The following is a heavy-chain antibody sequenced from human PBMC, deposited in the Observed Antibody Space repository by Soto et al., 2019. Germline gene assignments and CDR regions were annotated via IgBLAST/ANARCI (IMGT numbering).Heavy chain of an antibody. Sequence: PGGSLRLSCAASGFTFSDYYMSWIRQAPGKGLEWVSYISSSGSTIYCADSVKGRFTISRDNAKNSLYLQMNSLRAEDTAVYYCARSRIPRKYYFDYWGQGTLVTVSS. J-gene: IGHJ4*02. CDR1: GFTFSDYY. V-gene: IGHV3-11*01. CDR3: ARSRIPRKYYFDY. CDR2: ISSSGSTI.